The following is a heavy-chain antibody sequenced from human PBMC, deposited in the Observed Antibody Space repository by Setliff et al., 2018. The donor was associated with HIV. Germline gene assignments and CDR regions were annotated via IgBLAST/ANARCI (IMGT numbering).Heavy chain of an antibody. CDR3: ARGKGVGGVVITGGLDV. CDR2: MNPNTGVS. J-gene: IGHJ6*04. Sequence: ASVKVSCKASGHTFTNVDIHWLRRATGQGLEWMGWMNPNTGVSGYAPKFQARVAMTRDTSISTAYMELSSLTSEDTAVYYCARGKGVGGVVITGGLDVWGKGTTVTVSS. V-gene: IGHV1-8*01. CDR1: GHTFTNVD. D-gene: IGHD3-10*01.